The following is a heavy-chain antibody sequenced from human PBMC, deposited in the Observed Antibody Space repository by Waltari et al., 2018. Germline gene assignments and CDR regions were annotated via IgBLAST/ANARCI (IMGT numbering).Heavy chain of an antibody. CDR1: GGSISSGGYS. J-gene: IGHJ5*02. CDR2: IYHSGST. V-gene: IGHV4-30-2*01. D-gene: IGHD3-3*01. Sequence: QLQLQESGSGLVKPSQTLSLTCAVPGGSISSGGYSWSWIRQPPGKGLEWIGYIYHSGSTYYNPSLKSRVTISVDRSKNQFSLKLSSVTAADTAVYYCARVTRGPRSNWFDPWGQGTLVTVSS. CDR3: ARVTRGPRSNWFDP.